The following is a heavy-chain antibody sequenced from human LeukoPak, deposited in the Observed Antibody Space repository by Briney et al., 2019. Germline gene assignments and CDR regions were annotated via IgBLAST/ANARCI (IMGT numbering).Heavy chain of an antibody. V-gene: IGHV1-69*06. Sequence: GASVKVSCKASGGTFSSYAISWVRQAPGQGLEWMGGIIPIFGTANYAQKFQGRVTITADKSTSTAYMELSSLRSEDTAVYYCARWRMWDSGYDYFDYWGQGTLVTVSS. CDR1: GGTFSSYA. CDR3: ARWRMWDSGYDYFDY. D-gene: IGHD5-12*01. J-gene: IGHJ4*02. CDR2: IIPIFGTA.